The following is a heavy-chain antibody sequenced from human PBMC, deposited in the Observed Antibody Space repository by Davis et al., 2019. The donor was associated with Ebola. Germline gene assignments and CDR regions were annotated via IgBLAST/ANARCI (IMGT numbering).Heavy chain of an antibody. V-gene: IGHV4-30-4*08. J-gene: IGHJ4*02. CDR3: ARDDVTGLMDS. CDR2: IHHSGGT. D-gene: IGHD1-20*01. CDR1: GGSISNGDYS. Sequence: SETLSLTCTVSGGSISNGDYSWSWIRQPPGKGLEWIGYIHHSGGTYYNPSLKSRLTLGVDTSKNQFSLNLVSVTAADTAVYYCARDDVTGLMDSWGQGTLVTVSS.